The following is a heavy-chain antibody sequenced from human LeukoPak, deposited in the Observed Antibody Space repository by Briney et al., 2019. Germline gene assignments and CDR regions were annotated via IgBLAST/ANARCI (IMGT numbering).Heavy chain of an antibody. Sequence: SVKVSCKASGGTFSSYAISWVRQAPGQGLEWMGRIIPILGIANYAQKFQGRVTITADKSTSTAYMELSGLRSEDTAVYYCARDPTYGSGSYFPFDYWGQGTLVTVSS. CDR2: IIPILGIA. V-gene: IGHV1-69*04. CDR3: ARDPTYGSGSYFPFDY. CDR1: GGTFSSYA. D-gene: IGHD3-10*01. J-gene: IGHJ4*02.